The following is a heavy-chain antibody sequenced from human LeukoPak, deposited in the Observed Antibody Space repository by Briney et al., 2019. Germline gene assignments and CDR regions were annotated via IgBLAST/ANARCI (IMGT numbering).Heavy chain of an antibody. V-gene: IGHV3-30*04. Sequence: GGSLRLSCAASGLTFSSYAMHWVRQAPGKGLEWVAVISYDGSNKYYADSVKGRSTISRDNSKNTLYLQMNSLRAEDTAVYYSARDGFGIAVAGLFDYWGQGTLVTVSS. D-gene: IGHD6-19*01. J-gene: IGHJ4*02. CDR2: ISYDGSNK. CDR1: GLTFSSYA. CDR3: ARDGFGIAVAGLFDY.